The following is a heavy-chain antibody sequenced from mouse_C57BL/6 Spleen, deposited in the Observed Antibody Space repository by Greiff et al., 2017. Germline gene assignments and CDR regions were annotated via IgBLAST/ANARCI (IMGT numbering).Heavy chain of an antibody. V-gene: IGHV1-82*01. J-gene: IGHJ4*01. D-gene: IGHD1-1*01. CDR1: GYAFSSSW. CDR2: IYPGDGDT. Sequence: QVQLQQSGPELVKPGASVKISCKASGYAFSSSWMNWVKQRPGKGLEWIGRIYPGDGDTNYNGKFKGKATLTADKSSSTAYMQLSSLTSEDSAVYFCARSFYYYGRSHYAMDYWGQGTSVTVSS. CDR3: ARSFYYYGRSHYAMDY.